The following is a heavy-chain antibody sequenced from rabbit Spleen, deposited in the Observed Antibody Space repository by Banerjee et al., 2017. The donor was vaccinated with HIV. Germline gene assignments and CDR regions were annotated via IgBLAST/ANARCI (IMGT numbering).Heavy chain of an antibody. CDR2: IYTLSGSA. CDR3: ARDLVAVIGWNFSL. Sequence: QEQLEESGGDLVQPEGSLTLTCTASGFSFSSDYWISWVRQAPGKGLEWIGCIYTLSGSAYYATWAKGRFTISQTSSTTVTLQMTSLTAADTATYFCARDLVAVIGWNFSLWGPGTLVTVS. J-gene: IGHJ4*01. D-gene: IGHD1-1*01. CDR1: GFSFSSDYW. V-gene: IGHV1S45*01.